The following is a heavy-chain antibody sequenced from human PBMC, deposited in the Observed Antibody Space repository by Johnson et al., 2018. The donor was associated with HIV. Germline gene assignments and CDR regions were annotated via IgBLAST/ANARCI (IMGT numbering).Heavy chain of an antibody. CDR1: GFTFSSYA. CDR3: TRPLDYYDSSGYLDAFDI. Sequence: QVQLVESGGGVVQPGRSLRLSCAASGFTFSSYAMHWVRQAPGKGLEWVAVISYDGSNKYYADSVKGRFTISRDNSKNTLYLQMNSLRAEDTAVYYCTRPLDYYDSSGYLDAFDIWGQGTMVTVSS. CDR2: ISYDGSNK. D-gene: IGHD3-22*01. V-gene: IGHV3-30-3*01. J-gene: IGHJ3*02.